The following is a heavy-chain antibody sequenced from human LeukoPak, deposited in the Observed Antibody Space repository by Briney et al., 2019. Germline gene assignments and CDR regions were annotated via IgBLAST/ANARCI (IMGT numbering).Heavy chain of an antibody. CDR1: GFTFSTYW. V-gene: IGHV3-74*01. D-gene: IGHD6-19*01. J-gene: IGHJ4*02. CDR3: ARVINSGWLGELSD. CDR2: INSDGSST. Sequence: TGGSLRLSCAASGFTFSTYWMHWVPQAPGKGLVWVSRINSDGSSTTYADSVKGRFTISRDNAKNTLYLQMNSLRAEDTAVYYCARVINSGWLGELSDWGQGTLVTVSS.